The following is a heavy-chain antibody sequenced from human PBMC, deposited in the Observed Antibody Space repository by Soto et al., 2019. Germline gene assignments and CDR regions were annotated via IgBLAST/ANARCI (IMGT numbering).Heavy chain of an antibody. CDR2: IYYSGST. J-gene: IGHJ3*02. V-gene: IGHV4-39*01. CDR1: GGSISSSSYY. Sequence: TLSLTCTVSGGSISSSSYYWGWIRQPPGKGLEWIGSIYYSGSTYYNPSLKSRVTISVDTSKDQFSLKLSSVTAADTAVYYCASRDGYTFRDAFDIWGQGTMVTVSS. D-gene: IGHD5-12*01. CDR3: ASRDGYTFRDAFDI.